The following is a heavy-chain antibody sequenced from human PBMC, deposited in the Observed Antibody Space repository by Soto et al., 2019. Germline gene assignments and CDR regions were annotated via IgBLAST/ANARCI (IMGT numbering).Heavy chain of an antibody. V-gene: IGHV3-23*01. CDR2: ISGSGGSA. J-gene: IGHJ6*02. CDR1: GFTFSSYA. Sequence: PGGSLRLSCAPSGFTFSSYAMSWVRQAPGKGLEWVSAISGSGGSAYYADSVKGRFTISRDNSRNTLFLQMYSLRAEDTAFYYCAKSLKYYYYYGMDVWGQGTTVTVSS. CDR3: AKSLKYYYYYGMDV.